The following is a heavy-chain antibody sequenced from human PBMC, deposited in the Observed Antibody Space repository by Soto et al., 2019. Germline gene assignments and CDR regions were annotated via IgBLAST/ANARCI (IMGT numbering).Heavy chain of an antibody. V-gene: IGHV1-2*02. CDR2: INPDSGAT. J-gene: IGHJ4*02. Sequence: HEHLVQSGAEVKRPGASLKVSCKASGYSFTGYYIHWVRQAPGQGLEWMGWINPDSGATNYAQNFQGRVTLTSYTSISTASMDLTSLTSDDTAVYYCARGDYGTGGYPFPYLDYWGQGTLVIVSS. D-gene: IGHD2-8*02. CDR3: ARGDYGTGGYPFPYLDY. CDR1: GYSFTGYY.